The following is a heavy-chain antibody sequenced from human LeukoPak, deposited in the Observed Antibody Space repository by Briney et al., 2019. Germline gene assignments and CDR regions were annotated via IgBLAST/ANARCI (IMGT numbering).Heavy chain of an antibody. D-gene: IGHD5-18*01. CDR1: GFTFSNAW. Sequence: PGGSLRLSCAASGFTFSNAWMSWVRQAPGKGLEWVGRIKSKTDGGTTDYAAPVKGRFTISRDDSKNTLYLQMNSLKTEDTAVYYCTTDPRKDPYSHNGGYWGQGTLVTVSS. V-gene: IGHV3-15*01. CDR3: TTDPRKDPYSHNGGY. CDR2: IKSKTDGGTT. J-gene: IGHJ4*02.